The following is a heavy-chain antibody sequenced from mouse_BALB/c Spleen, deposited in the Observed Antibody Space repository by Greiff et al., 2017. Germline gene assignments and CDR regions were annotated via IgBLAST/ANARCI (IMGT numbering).Heavy chain of an antibody. J-gene: IGHJ4*01. CDR3: ARNENWDGDYYAMDY. V-gene: IGHV2-2*02. CDR2: IWSGGST. CDR1: GFSLTSYG. D-gene: IGHD4-1*01. Sequence: VQRVESGPGLVQPSQSLSITCTVSGFSLTSYGVHWVRQSPGKGLEWLGVIWSGGSTDYNAAFISRLSISKDNSKSQVFFKMNSLQANDTAIYYCARNENWDGDYYAMDYWGQGTSVTVSS.